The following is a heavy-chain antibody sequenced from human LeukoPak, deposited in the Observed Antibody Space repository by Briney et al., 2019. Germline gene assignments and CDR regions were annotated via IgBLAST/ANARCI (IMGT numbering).Heavy chain of an antibody. CDR2: IHPKRGDT. CDR3: ATAADNLSVIPPVY. J-gene: IGHJ4*02. D-gene: IGHD1-14*01. CDR1: TDTYANFY. Sequence: GSARVSCKASTDTYANFYLNWLRQAPGQGPEWMGRIHPKRGDTNYEKRFEGRVTLTRDTSMRTTYMELSGLTSDDTAVYFCATAADNLSVIPPVYWGQGTLVTVSS. V-gene: IGHV1-2*06.